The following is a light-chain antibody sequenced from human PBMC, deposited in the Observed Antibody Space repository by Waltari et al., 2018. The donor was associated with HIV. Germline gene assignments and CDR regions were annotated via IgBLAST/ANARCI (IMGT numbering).Light chain of an antibody. J-gene: IGLJ3*02. V-gene: IGLV3-1*01. CDR1: HLGDKY. Sequence: SYELTQSPSVSVSPGQTARLTCSGDHLGDKYACWYQQKPGQSPVLVIYQDGKRPSGIPERFSGSNSGNTATLIISGTQAMDEADYYCQAWDSSTWMFGGGTKLTVL. CDR2: QDG. CDR3: QAWDSSTWM.